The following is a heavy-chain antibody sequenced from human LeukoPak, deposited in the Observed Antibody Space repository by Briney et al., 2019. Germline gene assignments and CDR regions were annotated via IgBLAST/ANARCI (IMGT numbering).Heavy chain of an antibody. V-gene: IGHV3-48*01. CDR2: ISSSSSTI. D-gene: IGHD5-18*01. CDR3: ARDPLGYSYGPVDAFDI. J-gene: IGHJ3*02. CDR1: GFTFSSYS. Sequence: GGSLRLSCAASGFTFSSYSMNWVRQAPGKGLEWGSYISSSSSTIYYADSVKGRFTISRDNAKNSLYLQMNSLRAEDTAVYYCARDPLGYSYGPVDAFDIWGQGTMVTVSS.